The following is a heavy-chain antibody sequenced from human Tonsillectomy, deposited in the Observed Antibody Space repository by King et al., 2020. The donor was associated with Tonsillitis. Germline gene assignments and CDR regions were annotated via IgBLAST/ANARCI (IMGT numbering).Heavy chain of an antibody. CDR2: INHSGST. CDR1: GGSFSGYY. D-gene: IGHD3-3*01. V-gene: IGHV4-34*01. J-gene: IGHJ2*01. CDR3: ARGADRVRKRYFDL. Sequence: VQLQQWGEGLLKPSETLSLTCAVYGGSFSGYYWSWIRQPPGKGLEWIGEINHSGSTNYNPSLKSRVTISVDTSKNQFSLKLSSVTAADTAVYYCARGADRVRKRYFDLWGRGTLVTVSS.